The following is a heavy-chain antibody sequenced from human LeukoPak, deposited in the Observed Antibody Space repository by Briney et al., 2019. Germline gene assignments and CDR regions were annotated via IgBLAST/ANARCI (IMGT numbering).Heavy chain of an antibody. CDR1: GGSFSGYY. CDR2: INHSRST. J-gene: IGHJ4*02. Sequence: SETLSLTCAVYGGSFSGYYWSWIRQPPGKGLEWIGEINHSRSTNYNPSLKSRVTISVDTSKNQFSLKLSSVTAADTAVYYCARGHSVPSYCGGDCPPPFDYWGQGTLVTVSS. V-gene: IGHV4-34*01. CDR3: ARGHSVPSYCGGDCPPPFDY. D-gene: IGHD2-21*02.